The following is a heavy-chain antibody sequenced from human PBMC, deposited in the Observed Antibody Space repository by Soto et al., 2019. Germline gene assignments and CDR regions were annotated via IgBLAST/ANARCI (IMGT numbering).Heavy chain of an antibody. D-gene: IGHD5-18*01. CDR2: INSDESST. CDR1: GFTFSSYW. CDR3: ARGNVYTDGGGMDV. V-gene: IGHV3-74*01. Sequence: EVQLVESGGGLVQPGGSLRLSCAASGFTFSSYWMHWVREAPGKGLVWVSRINSDESSTSYADSVKGRFTISRDNAKNTLYLQMTSLSAEDTAVYYCARGNVYTDGGGMDVWGRGTTVTVSS. J-gene: IGHJ6*02.